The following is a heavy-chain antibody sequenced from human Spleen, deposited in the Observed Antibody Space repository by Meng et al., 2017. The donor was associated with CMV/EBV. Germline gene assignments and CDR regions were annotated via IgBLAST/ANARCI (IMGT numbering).Heavy chain of an antibody. D-gene: IGHD6-19*01. Sequence: GESLKISCAASGFTFSNYVMSWVRQAPGKGLEWVSTISGSGSSAYYADSVKGRFTISRDNSKNTLYLQMNSLRGEDTAVYYCAKGTGWYGPFDYWGQGTLVTVSS. CDR3: AKGTGWYGPFDY. V-gene: IGHV3-23*01. CDR2: ISGSGSSA. CDR1: GFTFSNYV. J-gene: IGHJ4*02.